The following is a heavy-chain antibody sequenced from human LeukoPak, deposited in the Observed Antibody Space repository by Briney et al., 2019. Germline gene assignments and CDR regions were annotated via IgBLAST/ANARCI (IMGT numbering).Heavy chain of an antibody. V-gene: IGHV4-61*09. J-gene: IGHJ4*02. Sequence: PSETLSLTCTVSGEFIINRSYYWSWIRQPAGKQLEWIGHIYTSGATKYNPSLKSRVTISLDTSKNQFSLNVTSVTAADTAAYYCARDRGYSFGYFDYWGQGALVTVSS. CDR1: GEFIINRSYY. CDR3: ARDRGYSFGYFDY. CDR2: IYTSGAT. D-gene: IGHD5-12*01.